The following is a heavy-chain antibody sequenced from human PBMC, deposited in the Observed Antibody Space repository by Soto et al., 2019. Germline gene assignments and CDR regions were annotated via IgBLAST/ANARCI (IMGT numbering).Heavy chain of an antibody. Sequence: QVQLVQSGAEVKKPGSSVKVSCKASGGTFSSYAISWVRQAPGQGLEWMGGIIPIFGTANYAQKFQGRVTITADKSTRTAYMELSSLRSEDTAVYYCARHPGGGRERDYYYGMDVSGQGTTVTGSS. V-gene: IGHV1-69*06. CDR2: IIPIFGTA. CDR3: ARHPGGGRERDYYYGMDV. J-gene: IGHJ6*02. CDR1: GGTFSSYA. D-gene: IGHD2-15*01.